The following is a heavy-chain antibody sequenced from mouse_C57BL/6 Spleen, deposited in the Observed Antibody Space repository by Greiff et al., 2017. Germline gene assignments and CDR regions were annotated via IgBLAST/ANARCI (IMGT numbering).Heavy chain of an antibody. J-gene: IGHJ3*01. CDR1: GYAFRSYW. V-gene: IGHV1-80*01. CDR2: IYPGDGDT. CDR3: ARHYDYGPSY. D-gene: IGHD2-4*01. Sequence: VQLQQSGAELVKPGASVKISCKASGYAFRSYWMNWVKQRPGKGLEWIGQIYPGDGDTNYNGKFKGKATLTADKSSSTAYMQLSSLASEDSAVYFCARHYDYGPSYWGQGTLVTVSA.